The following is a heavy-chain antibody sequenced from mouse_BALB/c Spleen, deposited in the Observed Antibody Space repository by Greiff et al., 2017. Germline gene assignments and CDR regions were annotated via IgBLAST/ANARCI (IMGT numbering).Heavy chain of an antibody. CDR2: IDPFNGGT. V-gene: IGHV1S135*01. CDR3: ARKGDGNYVAMDY. D-gene: IGHD2-1*01. CDR1: GYSFTSYY. J-gene: IGHJ4*01. Sequence: VHVKQSGPELMKPGASVKISCTASGYSFTSYYMHWVKQSHGKSLEWIGYIDPFNGGTSYNQKFKGKATLTVDKSSSTAYMHLSSLTSEDSAVYYCARKGDGNYVAMDYWGQGTSVTVAA.